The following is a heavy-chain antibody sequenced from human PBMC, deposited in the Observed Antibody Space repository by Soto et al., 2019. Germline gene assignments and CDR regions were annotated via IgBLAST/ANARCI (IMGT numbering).Heavy chain of an antibody. CDR1: GGTFSSYA. V-gene: IGHV1-69*13. D-gene: IGHD2-2*01. J-gene: IGHJ4*02. CDR2: IIPIFGTA. CDR3: AREGYCSSTSCPFDY. Sequence: SVKVSCKASGGTFSSYAISWVRQAPGQGIEWMGGIIPIFGTANYAQKFQGRVTITADESTSTAYMELSSLRSEDTAVYYCAREGYCSSTSCPFDYWGQGTLVTVSS.